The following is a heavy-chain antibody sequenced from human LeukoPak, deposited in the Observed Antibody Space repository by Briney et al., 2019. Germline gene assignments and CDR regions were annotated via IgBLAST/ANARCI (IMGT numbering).Heavy chain of an antibody. D-gene: IGHD6-13*01. CDR1: GYTFTGYY. CDR3: ARVGRQQLVFYTSRKYYFDY. CDR2: INPNSGGT. Sequence: GASVKVSCKASGYTFTGYYMHWVRQAPGQGLEWMGWINPNSGGTNYAQKFQGRVTMTRDTSISTAYMELSRLRSDDTAVYYCARVGRQQLVFYTSRKYYFDYWGQGTLVTVSS. J-gene: IGHJ4*02. V-gene: IGHV1-2*02.